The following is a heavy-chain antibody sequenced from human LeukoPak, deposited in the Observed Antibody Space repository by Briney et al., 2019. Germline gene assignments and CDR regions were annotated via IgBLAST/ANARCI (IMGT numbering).Heavy chain of an antibody. CDR2: ISSSSSYI. V-gene: IGHV3-21*01. D-gene: IGHD6-13*01. J-gene: IGHJ4*02. Sequence: GGSLRLSCAASGFTFSSYSMNWVRQAPGKGLEWVSSISSSSSYIYYAASVKARFTISRNNAKNSLYLQMNSLRAEDTAVYYCARDHSSSWYNGEFDYWGQGTLVTVSS. CDR3: ARDHSSSWYNGEFDY. CDR1: GFTFSSYS.